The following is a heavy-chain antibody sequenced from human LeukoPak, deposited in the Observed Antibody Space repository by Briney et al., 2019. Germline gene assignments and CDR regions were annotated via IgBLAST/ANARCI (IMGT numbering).Heavy chain of an antibody. V-gene: IGHV3-30*03. Sequence: PGGSLRLSCAASGFTINNYGMHWARQAPGKGLEWVAVISYDGSNKYCADSVKGRFTISRDSSKNTLYLQMNSLRAEDTAVYYFQAEDGIRYFDWVPFDYWGQGTLVTVSS. D-gene: IGHD3-9*01. CDR1: GFTINNYG. J-gene: IGHJ4*02. CDR3: QAEDGIRYFDWVPFDY. CDR2: ISYDGSNK.